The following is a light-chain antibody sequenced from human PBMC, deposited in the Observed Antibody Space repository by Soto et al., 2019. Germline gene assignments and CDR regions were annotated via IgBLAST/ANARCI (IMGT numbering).Light chain of an antibody. V-gene: IGLV6-57*02. CDR2: END. CDR3: QSQDPNNVV. J-gene: IGLJ2*01. CDR1: SGHIASNY. Sequence: FMLTQSHSVSESPGKTVTISCTANSGHIASNYVQWYQQRPVSAPTTLIYENDQRASGVPDRFSGFIDRSSNSASITISRLKTEDEADYYFQSQDPNNVVLGGGTKLTVL.